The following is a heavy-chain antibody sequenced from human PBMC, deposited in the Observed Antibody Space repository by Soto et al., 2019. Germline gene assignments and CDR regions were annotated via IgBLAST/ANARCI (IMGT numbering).Heavy chain of an antibody. Sequence: QVQLQQWGAGLLKPSETLSLTCAVYGGSFSGYYWSWIRQPPGKGLEWIGEINHSGSTNYNPSLKSLITISVDTCKNQFTLKLSSVTAADTAVYYCARAYCSGGSCYLMFDYWGQGTLFTVFS. V-gene: IGHV4-34*01. CDR2: INHSGST. J-gene: IGHJ4*02. D-gene: IGHD2-15*01. CDR3: ARAYCSGGSCYLMFDY. CDR1: GGSFSGYY.